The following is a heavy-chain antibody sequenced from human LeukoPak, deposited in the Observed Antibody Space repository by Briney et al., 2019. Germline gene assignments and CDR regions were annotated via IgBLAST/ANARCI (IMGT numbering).Heavy chain of an antibody. CDR1: GDSISSFY. V-gene: IGHV4-4*07. J-gene: IGHJ4*02. D-gene: IGHD6-13*01. CDR2: IYTSGST. Sequence: SETLSLTCTASGDSISSFYWTWIRQPAGKGLEWIGRIYTSGSTNCNPSLKSRVTMSVDTSKNQFSLKLSSVTAADTAVYYCARDVVAAAGTWDYWGQGTLVTVSS. CDR3: ARDVVAAAGTWDY.